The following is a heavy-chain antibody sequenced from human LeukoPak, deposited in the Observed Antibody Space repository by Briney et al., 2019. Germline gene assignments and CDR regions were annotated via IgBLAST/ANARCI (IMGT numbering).Heavy chain of an antibody. Sequence: PGGSLRLSCAASGFTFSSYGMHWVRQAPGKGLEWVAFIRYDGSNKYYADSVKGRFTISRDNSKNTLYLQMNILRAEDTAVYYCAKDQDVVVVAATQIDYWGQGTLVTVSS. D-gene: IGHD2-15*01. CDR2: IRYDGSNK. J-gene: IGHJ4*02. CDR3: AKDQDVVVVAATQIDY. V-gene: IGHV3-30*02. CDR1: GFTFSSYG.